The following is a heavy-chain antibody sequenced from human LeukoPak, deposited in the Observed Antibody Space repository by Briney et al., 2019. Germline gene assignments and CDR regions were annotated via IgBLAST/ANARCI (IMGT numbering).Heavy chain of an antibody. CDR3: ASNHYDFWSGYTH. Sequence: PGGSLRLSCAASGFTVSSNYMSWVRQAPGKGLEWVSVIYSGGSTYYADSVKGRFTISRRNSKNTLYLQMNSLRAEDTAVYYCASNHYDFWSGYTHWGQGTLVTVSS. CDR1: GFTVSSNY. D-gene: IGHD3-3*01. CDR2: IYSGGST. V-gene: IGHV3-53*04. J-gene: IGHJ4*02.